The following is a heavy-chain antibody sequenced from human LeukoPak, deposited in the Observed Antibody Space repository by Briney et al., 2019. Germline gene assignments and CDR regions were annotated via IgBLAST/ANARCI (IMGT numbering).Heavy chain of an antibody. CDR2: INHSGST. CDR1: GGSFSGYY. V-gene: IGHV4-34*01. J-gene: IGHJ4*02. CDR3: ARGGGGYDAGTFDC. D-gene: IGHD5-12*01. Sequence: PSETLSLTCAVYGGSFSGYYWSWIRQPPGKGLEWIGEINHSGSTNYNPSLKSRVTISVDTSKNQFSLKLSSVTAADTAVYYCARGGGGYDAGTFDCWGQGTLVTVSS.